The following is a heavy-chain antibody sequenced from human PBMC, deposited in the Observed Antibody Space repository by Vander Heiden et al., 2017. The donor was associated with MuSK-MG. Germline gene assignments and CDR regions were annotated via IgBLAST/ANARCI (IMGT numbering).Heavy chain of an antibody. J-gene: IGHJ3*02. D-gene: IGHD3-9*01. CDR2: ISSSSSYI. CDR1: GFTFSSYS. Sequence: EVQLVESGGGLVKPGGSLRLSCAASGFTFSSYSMNWVRQAPGKGLEWVSSISSSSSYIYYADSVKGRFTISRDNAKNSLYLQMNSLRAEDTAVYYCARDRRNDILTIDAFDIWGQGTMVTVSS. V-gene: IGHV3-21*01. CDR3: ARDRRNDILTIDAFDI.